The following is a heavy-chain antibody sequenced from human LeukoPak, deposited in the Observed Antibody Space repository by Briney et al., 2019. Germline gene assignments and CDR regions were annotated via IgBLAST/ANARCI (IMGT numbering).Heavy chain of an antibody. CDR1: GFTFSSYA. CDR2: FSGSGGTT. CDR3: AKDPPYDFWSGYYLD. D-gene: IGHD3-3*01. Sequence: GGSLRLSCAASGFTFSSYAMNWVRQAPGRGLEWVSGFSGSGGTTYYADSVKGRFTISRDNSKNTLYLQMNSLRVEDTAVYYCAKDPPYDFWSGYYLDWGQGTLVTVSS. J-gene: IGHJ4*02. V-gene: IGHV3-23*01.